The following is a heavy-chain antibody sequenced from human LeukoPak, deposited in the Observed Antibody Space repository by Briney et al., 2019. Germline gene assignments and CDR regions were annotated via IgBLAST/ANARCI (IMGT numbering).Heavy chain of an antibody. D-gene: IGHD3-3*01. CDR3: ARGGRSGYSGNWFDP. CDR2: ISAYNGNT. Sequence: ASVKVSCKASGYTFTSHGISWVRQAPGQGLEWMGWISAYNGNTNYAQKLQGRVTMTTDTSTSTAYMELRSLRSDDTAVYYCARGGRSGYSGNWFDPWGQGTLVTVSS. V-gene: IGHV1-18*01. J-gene: IGHJ5*02. CDR1: GYTFTSHG.